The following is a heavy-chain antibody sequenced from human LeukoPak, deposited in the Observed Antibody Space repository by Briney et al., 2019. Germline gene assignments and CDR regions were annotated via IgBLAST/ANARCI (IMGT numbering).Heavy chain of an antibody. CDR3: ARRYGSGSYYNVYYFDY. CDR1: GYSFTSYW. D-gene: IGHD3-10*01. CDR2: IYPGDSDT. V-gene: IGHV5-51*01. J-gene: IGHJ4*02. Sequence: GESLKISCMGSGYSFTSYWIGWVRQMPGKGLGWMGIIYPGDSDTRYSPSFQGQVTISADKSISTAYLQWSSLKASDTAMYYCARRYGSGSYYNVYYFDYWGQGTLVTVSS.